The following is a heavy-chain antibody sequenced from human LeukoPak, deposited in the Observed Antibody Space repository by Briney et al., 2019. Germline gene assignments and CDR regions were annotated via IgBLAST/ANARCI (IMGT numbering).Heavy chain of an antibody. V-gene: IGHV3-21*01. CDR2: ISTSSSYI. D-gene: IGHD4/OR15-4a*01. J-gene: IGHJ5*01. CDR3: VKSSTNYGGWFDS. Sequence: GGSLRLSCAASGFTFSSYEMNWVRQAPGKGLEWVSSISTSSSYIYYADSVKGRFTISRDNARNSLSLQVSRLRAEDTAVYYCVKSSTNYGGWFDSWGQGTLVTVSS. CDR1: GFTFSSYE.